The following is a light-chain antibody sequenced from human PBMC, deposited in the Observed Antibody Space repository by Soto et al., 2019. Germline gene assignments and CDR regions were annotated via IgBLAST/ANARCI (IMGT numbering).Light chain of an antibody. Sequence: DIQMTQSPSSLSASVGDRITITCQASQDITNYLNWYQQKPGEAPKLLIYDASNLDEGIPARFSGSGSGIHFTFPISSLRSEDVATYYCQQYDRLPLTFGGGTKVEIK. CDR1: QDITNY. CDR3: QQYDRLPLT. J-gene: IGKJ4*01. CDR2: DAS. V-gene: IGKV1-33*01.